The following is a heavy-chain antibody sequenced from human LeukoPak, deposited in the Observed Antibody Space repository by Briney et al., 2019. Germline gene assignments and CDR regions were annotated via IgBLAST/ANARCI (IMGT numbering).Heavy chain of an antibody. D-gene: IGHD3-22*01. CDR2: IYYSGST. J-gene: IGHJ3*02. CDR3: ARGRHYYDSSGYDERRAFDI. V-gene: IGHV4-59*01. CDR1: GGSISSYY. Sequence: SETLSLTCTVSGGSISSYYWSWIRQPPGKGLEWIVYIYYSGSTNYNPSLKSRVTISVDTSKNQFSLKLSSVTAADTAVYYCARGRHYYDSSGYDERRAFDIWGQGTMVTVSS.